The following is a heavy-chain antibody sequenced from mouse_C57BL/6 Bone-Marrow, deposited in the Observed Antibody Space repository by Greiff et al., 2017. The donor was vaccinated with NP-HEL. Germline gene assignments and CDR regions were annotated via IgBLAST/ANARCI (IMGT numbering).Heavy chain of an antibody. V-gene: IGHV2-9-1*01. J-gene: IGHJ2*01. CDR3: ARNRDYGSSYDFDY. D-gene: IGHD1-1*01. CDR2: IWTGGGT. CDR1: GFSLTSYA. Sequence: VQLQESGPGLVAPSQSLSITCTVSGFSLTSYATSWVRQPPGKGLEWLGVIWTGGGTNYNSALKSRLSISKDNSKSQVFLKMNSLQTDDTARYYCARNRDYGSSYDFDYWGQGTTLTVSS.